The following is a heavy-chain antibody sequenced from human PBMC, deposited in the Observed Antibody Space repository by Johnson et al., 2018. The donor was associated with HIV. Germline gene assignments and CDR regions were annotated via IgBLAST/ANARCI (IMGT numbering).Heavy chain of an antibody. V-gene: IGHV3-72*01. CDR2: SKNKPNSYTT. J-gene: IGHJ3*02. CDR1: GFTFSDHY. D-gene: IGHD2-21*01. Sequence: VQLVESGGGLVQPGGSLRLSCAASGFTFSDHYMDWVRQAPGKGLEWVGRSKNKPNSYTTEYAASVKGSFTISRDYSKNSLYLQMNSLKIEDTAVYYCARDGYSGGFDIWGQGTMVTVSP. CDR3: ARDGYSGGFDI.